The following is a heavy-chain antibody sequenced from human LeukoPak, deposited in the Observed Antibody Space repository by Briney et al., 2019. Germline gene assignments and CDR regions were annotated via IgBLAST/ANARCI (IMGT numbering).Heavy chain of an antibody. CDR3: ARSSPQEYYDSGGYYFDY. Sequence: SETLSLACTVSGGSISSYYWSWIRQPPGKGLEWIGYIYYSGSTNYNPSLKSRVTISVDTSKNQFSLKLSSVTAADTAVYYCARSSPQEYYDSGGYYFDYWGQGTLVTVSS. CDR2: IYYSGST. CDR1: GGSISSYY. V-gene: IGHV4-59*01. D-gene: IGHD3-22*01. J-gene: IGHJ4*02.